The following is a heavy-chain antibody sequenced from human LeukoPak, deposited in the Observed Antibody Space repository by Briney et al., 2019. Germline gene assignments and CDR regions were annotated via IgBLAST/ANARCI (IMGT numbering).Heavy chain of an antibody. CDR1: GGSFSGYY. CDR3: ARGLYHDTIFQR. CDR2: INHSGST. D-gene: IGHD3-16*02. J-gene: IGHJ1*01. V-gene: IGHV4-34*01. Sequence: SETLSLTCAVYGGSFSGYYWSWIRQPPGKGLEWIGEINHSGSTNYNPSLKSRVTISVGTSKNQFSLKLSSVTAADTAVYYCARGLYHDTIFQRWGQGTLVTVSS.